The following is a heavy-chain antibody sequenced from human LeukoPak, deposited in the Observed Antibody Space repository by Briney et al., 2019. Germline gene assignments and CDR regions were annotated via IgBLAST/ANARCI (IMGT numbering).Heavy chain of an antibody. CDR3: ATTTGYDSSGFAFDY. J-gene: IGHJ4*02. D-gene: IGHD3-22*01. CDR1: GGSISSSSYY. Sequence: PSETLSLTCTVSGGSISSSSYYWGWIRQPPGKGLEWIGSIYYSGSTYYNPSLKSRVTISVDTSKNQFSLKLSSVTAADTAVYYCATTTGYDSSGFAFDYWGQGTLVTVSS. V-gene: IGHV4-39*07. CDR2: IYYSGST.